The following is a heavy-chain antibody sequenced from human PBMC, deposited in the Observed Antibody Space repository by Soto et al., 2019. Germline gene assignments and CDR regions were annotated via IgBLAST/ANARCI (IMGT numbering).Heavy chain of an antibody. J-gene: IGHJ4*02. CDR2: IYHSGST. V-gene: IGHV4-4*02. D-gene: IGHD3-10*01. Sequence: QVQLQESGPGLVKPSGTLSLTCAVSVGSISSSNCGSWVRHPPGKGRRGIGEIYHSGSTNYTPSLKSRVTISVDKSKNQFSLKLSSVTAADTAVYYCARLWSSGSYFFAYDVDYWGQGTLVTVSS. CDR3: ARLWSSGSYFFAYDVDY. CDR1: VGSISSSNC.